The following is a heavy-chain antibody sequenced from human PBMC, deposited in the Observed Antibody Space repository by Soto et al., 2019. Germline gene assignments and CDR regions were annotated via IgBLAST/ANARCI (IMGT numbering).Heavy chain of an antibody. J-gene: IGHJ4*02. V-gene: IGHV5-10-1*01. Sequence: DSLTISRKGSGYNFACYWINWVRQKPGKGLGWMGRIDPSDSQTYYSPSFRGHVTLSVTKSITTVFLQWSSLTASDTAMYYCARQIYDSDTGPNFQYYFDSWGQGPPVTVSS. D-gene: IGHD3-22*01. CDR3: ARQIYDSDTGPNFQYYFDS. CDR1: GYNFACYW. CDR2: IDPSDSQT.